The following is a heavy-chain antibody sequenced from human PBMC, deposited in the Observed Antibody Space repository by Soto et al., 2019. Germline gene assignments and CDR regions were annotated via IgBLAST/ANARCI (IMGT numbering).Heavy chain of an antibody. D-gene: IGHD2-21*01. CDR3: ARQAYPVVNSYYYYGMDV. J-gene: IGHJ6*02. CDR1: GYTLNELS. CDR2: FDPEDGET. Sequence: ASVKVSCKVSGYTLNELSMHWVRQAPGKGLEWMGGFDPEDGETVYAQKFQGRVTMTEDTSTDTANMEMSSLRSEDTAVYYCARQAYPVVNSYYYYGMDVWGQGTTVTVSS. V-gene: IGHV1-24*01.